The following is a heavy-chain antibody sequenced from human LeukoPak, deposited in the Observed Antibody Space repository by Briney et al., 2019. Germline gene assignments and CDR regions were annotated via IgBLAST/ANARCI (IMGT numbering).Heavy chain of an antibody. D-gene: IGHD3-22*01. CDR2: INHSGST. CDR1: GGSFSGYC. CDR3: ASISYYDSSGYQGY. Sequence: SETLSLTCAAYGGSFSGYCWSWIRQPPGKGLEWIGEINHSGSTNYNPSLKSRVTISVDTSKNQFPLKLSSVTAADTAVYYCASISYYDSSGYQGYWGRGTLVTVSS. J-gene: IGHJ4*02. V-gene: IGHV4-34*01.